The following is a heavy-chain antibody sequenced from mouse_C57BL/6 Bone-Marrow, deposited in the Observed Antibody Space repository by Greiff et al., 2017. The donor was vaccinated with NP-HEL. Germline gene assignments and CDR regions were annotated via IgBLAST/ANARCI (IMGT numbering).Heavy chain of an antibody. CDR2: IHPNSGST. CDR1: GYTFTSYW. J-gene: IGHJ2*01. V-gene: IGHV1-64*01. Sequence: QVQLQQPGAELVKPGASVKLSCKASGYTFTSYWMHWVKQRPGQGLEWIGMIHPNSGSTNYNEKFKSKATLTVDKSSSTAYMQLSSLTSEDSAVYYCARSRLRVSYYLDDWGQGTTLTVSS. D-gene: IGHD2-4*01. CDR3: ARSRLRVSYYLDD.